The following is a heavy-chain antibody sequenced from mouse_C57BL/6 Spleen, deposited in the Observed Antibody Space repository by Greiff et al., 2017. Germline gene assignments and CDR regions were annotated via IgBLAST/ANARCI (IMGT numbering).Heavy chain of an antibody. CDR2: INPSSGYT. Sequence: VQGVESGAELARPGASVKMSCKASGYTFTSYTMHWVKQRPGQGLEWIGYINPSSGYTKYNQKFKDKATLTADKSSSTAYMQLSSLTSEDSAVYYCARTYYGLWYFDVWGTGTTVTVSS. D-gene: IGHD2-10*01. CDR1: GYTFTSYT. CDR3: ARTYYGLWYFDV. V-gene: IGHV1-4*01. J-gene: IGHJ1*03.